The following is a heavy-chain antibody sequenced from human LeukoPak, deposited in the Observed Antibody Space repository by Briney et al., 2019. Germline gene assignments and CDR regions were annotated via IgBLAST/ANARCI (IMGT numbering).Heavy chain of an antibody. CDR1: GSPFSRYW. CDR3: ARVYYYDTTGYYY. CDR2: VNSDGSST. D-gene: IGHD3-22*01. V-gene: IGHV3-74*01. Sequence: GGSLRLSSAASGSPFSRYWMHWVRQAPGKGLVWVSRVNSDGSSTEYADSVKGRFTISRDNAKNTMYLQMNSLRAEDTAVYYCARVYYYDTTGYYYWGQGTLVTVSS. J-gene: IGHJ4*02.